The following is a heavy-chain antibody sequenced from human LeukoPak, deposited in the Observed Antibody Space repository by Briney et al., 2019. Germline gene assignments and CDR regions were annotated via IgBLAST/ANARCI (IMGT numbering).Heavy chain of an antibody. CDR2: INHSGSI. V-gene: IGHV4-34*01. D-gene: IGHD2-15*01. CDR3: ARSGELLRWFDP. CDR1: GGSFSGYY. J-gene: IGHJ5*02. Sequence: SETLSLTCAVYGGSFSGYYWTWIRQPPGKGLEWIGEINHSGSINYNPSLKSRVTISVDTSKNQFSLKLSSVTAADTAVYYCARSGELLRWFDPWGQGTLVTVSS.